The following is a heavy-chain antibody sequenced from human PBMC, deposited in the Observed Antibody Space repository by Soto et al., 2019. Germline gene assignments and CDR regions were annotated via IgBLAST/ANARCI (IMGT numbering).Heavy chain of an antibody. CDR3: AKAYCSSTSCSQGWGYYYYYRMVV. V-gene: IGHV3-23*01. CDR2: IIRRGGST. D-gene: IGHD2-2*01. CDR1: GFTFSSYA. Sequence: EVHLLESGGGLVQPGGSLRLSCAASGFTFSSYAMSWVLQAPGTGLEWLSAIIRRGGSTYYADSVKGLFTISRDNSKNRLYPQMNSLRAEQMAVYFCAKAYCSSTSCSQGWGYYYYYRMVVWGKGTTVTVSS. J-gene: IGHJ6*04.